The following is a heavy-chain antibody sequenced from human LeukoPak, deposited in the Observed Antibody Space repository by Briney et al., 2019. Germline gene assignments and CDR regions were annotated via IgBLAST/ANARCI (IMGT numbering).Heavy chain of an antibody. Sequence: GGSLRLSCAASGFTFTGYTINWVRQAPGKGLEWVSCISSSTTDIYYADSVKGRFTISRDNSKNTLYMQMNSLRIEDTAVFYCAKGPKQLVFVRGYYFDDWGQGTLVTVSS. CDR3: AKGPKQLVFVRGYYFDD. CDR2: ISSSTTDI. CDR1: GFTFTGYT. V-gene: IGHV3-21*01. D-gene: IGHD6-13*01. J-gene: IGHJ4*02.